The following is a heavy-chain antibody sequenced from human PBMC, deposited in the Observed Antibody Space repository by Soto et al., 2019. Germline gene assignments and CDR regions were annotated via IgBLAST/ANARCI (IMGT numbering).Heavy chain of an antibody. CDR3: AHSEYRRSYIGDYYYNLDV. D-gene: IGHD6-6*01. J-gene: IGHJ6*03. CDR2: IYWDDDK. CDR1: KFSFTAIGVG. V-gene: IGHV2-5*02. Sequence: KPTPTHPVCCDLAKFSFTAIGVGMSWIRQPPGKALEWLALIYWDDDKRYSPSLKSRLTITKDTSKNQVVLTMTNMDPVDTAPYYFAHSEYRRSYIGDYYYNLDVSRKGT.